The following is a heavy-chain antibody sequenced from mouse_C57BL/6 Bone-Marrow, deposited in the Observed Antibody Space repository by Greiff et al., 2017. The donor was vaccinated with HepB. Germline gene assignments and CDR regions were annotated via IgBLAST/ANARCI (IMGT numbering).Heavy chain of an antibody. CDR1: GYTFTSYW. D-gene: IGHD2-3*01. V-gene: IGHV1-52*01. CDR2: IDPSDSET. J-gene: IGHJ4*01. Sequence: QVQLKQPGAELVRPGSSVKLSCKASGYTFTSYWMHWVKQRPIQGLEWIGNIDPSDSETHYNQKFKDKATLTVDKSSSTAYMQLSSLTSEDSAVYYCAREVIYDGYYGYAMDYWGQGTSVTVSS. CDR3: AREVIYDGYYGYAMDY.